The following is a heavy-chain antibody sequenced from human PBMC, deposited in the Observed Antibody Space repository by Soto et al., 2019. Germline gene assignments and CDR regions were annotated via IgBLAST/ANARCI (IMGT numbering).Heavy chain of an antibody. Sequence: QVQLQESGPGLVKPSQTLSLTCTVSGGSISSGGYYWSWIRQHPGKGLEWIGYIYYSGSTYYNPSLKSRVTISVDPSKNQFSLKLSSVTAADTAVYYCARSGWLRPPGAFDIWGQGTMVTVSS. J-gene: IGHJ3*02. V-gene: IGHV4-31*03. CDR1: GGSISSGGYY. CDR2: IYYSGST. CDR3: ARSGWLRPPGAFDI. D-gene: IGHD5-12*01.